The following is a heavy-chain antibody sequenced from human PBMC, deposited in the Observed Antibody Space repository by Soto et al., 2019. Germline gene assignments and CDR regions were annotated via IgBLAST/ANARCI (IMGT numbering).Heavy chain of an antibody. V-gene: IGHV3-30*03. CDR3: ASYVWNSGAYAMDA. CDR1: GFNVRSDG. J-gene: IGHJ6*02. D-gene: IGHD1-1*01. Sequence: GSLRLYCAESGFNVRSDGMHGVRQAKDKGLEWVAVISYDGSNKYNADSVKGRFTISRDNSKNTLYLQMNSLRAEDTSVYYCASYVWNSGAYAMDACGQAPTVTVS. CDR2: ISYDGSNK.